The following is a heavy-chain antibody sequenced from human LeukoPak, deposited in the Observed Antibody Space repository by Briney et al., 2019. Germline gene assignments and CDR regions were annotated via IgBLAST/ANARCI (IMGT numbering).Heavy chain of an antibody. D-gene: IGHD3-22*01. CDR1: GGSISGGSYY. CDR2: IDSTGSS. V-gene: IGHV4-39*02. CDR3: AREYYFDSTGYLY. J-gene: IGHJ4*02. Sequence: PSETLSLTCTVSGGSISGGSYYWGWIRQSPGKGLEWIGSIDSTGSSYWNTSLKSRVTISVDTSKNHFSVKLSSVTAADTAVYYCAREYYFDSTGYLYWGQGILVTVSS.